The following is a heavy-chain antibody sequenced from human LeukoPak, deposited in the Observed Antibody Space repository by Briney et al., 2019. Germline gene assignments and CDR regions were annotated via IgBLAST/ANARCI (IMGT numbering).Heavy chain of an antibody. CDR2: ISSSGEFT. D-gene: IGHD3-22*01. CDR3: VKDRPNYYESNGDYYKRDGDF. Sequence: PGGSLRLSCAASGFTFHNFAMSWVRQAPGKGLEWVSSISSSGEFTFYADSVKGRFTVFRDNSRYTLYLQMNSLRAEDAAMYYCVKDRPNYYESNGDYYKRDGDFWGQGTLVTVSA. J-gene: IGHJ4*02. CDR1: GFTFHNFA. V-gene: IGHV3-23*01.